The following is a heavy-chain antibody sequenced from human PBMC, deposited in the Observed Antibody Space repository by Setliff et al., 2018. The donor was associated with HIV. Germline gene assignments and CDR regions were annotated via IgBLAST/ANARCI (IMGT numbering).Heavy chain of an antibody. CDR1: GGSISSGSYY. CDR3: ARAPPGIQNDAFDV. CDR2: IYTNGYT. V-gene: IGHV4-61*09. J-gene: IGHJ3*01. Sequence: SETLSLTCSVSGGSISSGSYYWTWIRQPAGKGPEWIGNIYTNGYTNYNPSLNSLVTISVDTSKNQFSLRLTSVTAADTAVYYCARAPPGIQNDAFDVWGQGTMVTVSS.